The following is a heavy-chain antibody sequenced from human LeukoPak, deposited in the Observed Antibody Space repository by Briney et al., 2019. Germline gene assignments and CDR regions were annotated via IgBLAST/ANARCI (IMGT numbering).Heavy chain of an antibody. D-gene: IGHD4-17*01. CDR3: ARDYVDGDYYYYGMDV. CDR2: ISISYSTI. V-gene: IGHV3-48*03. Sequence: GGSLRLSCAASGFTFSSYEMNGGGQAPGKGGGGGAYISISYSTIYYPAPVTGRFPISRDNAKHSLYLQMNSLKAEDTAVYYCARDYVDGDYYYYGMDVWGQGTTVTVSS. J-gene: IGHJ6*02. CDR1: GFTFSSYE.